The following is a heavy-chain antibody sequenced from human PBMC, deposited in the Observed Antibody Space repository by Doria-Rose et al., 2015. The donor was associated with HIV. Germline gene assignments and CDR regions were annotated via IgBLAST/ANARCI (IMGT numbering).Heavy chain of an antibody. D-gene: IGHD3-3*01. V-gene: IGHV3-9*01. Sequence: VQLVQSGGGLVQPGRSLRLSCVGSGSSFESYAMHWVRLAPGKGLEWVAGTSWDSGAKGNADSVEGRFTISRDNAKKSVYLEMRSLRPEDTAFYYCAKAPIIGPKYYFYMDVWGKGTSVTVSS. J-gene: IGHJ6*03. CDR2: TSWDSGAK. CDR3: AKAPIIGPKYYFYMDV. CDR1: GSSFESYA.